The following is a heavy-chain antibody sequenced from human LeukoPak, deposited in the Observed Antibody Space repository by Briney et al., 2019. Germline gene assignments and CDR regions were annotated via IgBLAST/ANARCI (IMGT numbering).Heavy chain of an antibody. CDR3: ARQVAARPPGYYYYYMDV. V-gene: IGHV1-69*13. CDR1: GGTFSSYA. D-gene: IGHD6-6*01. CDR2: IIPIFGTA. J-gene: IGHJ6*03. Sequence: ASVKVSCKASGGTFSSYAISWVRQAPGQGLEWMGGIIPIFGTANYAQKFQGRVTITADESTSTAYMELSSLRSEDTAVYYCARQVAARPPGYYYYYMDVWSKGTTVTVSS.